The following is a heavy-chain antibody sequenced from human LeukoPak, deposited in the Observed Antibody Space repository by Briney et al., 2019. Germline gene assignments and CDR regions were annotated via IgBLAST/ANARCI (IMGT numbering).Heavy chain of an antibody. CDR2: IASNGGNK. Sequence: GGSLRLSCAASGFSFSTYTMRWVRQAPGKGLEYVSGIASNGGNKDFVNSVKGRFTISRDNSKNTVYLQMGSLRAEDMAVYYCAREYCTTNNCYNWGLGYWGQGTLVTVSS. D-gene: IGHD2-2*02. J-gene: IGHJ4*02. V-gene: IGHV3-64*01. CDR1: GFSFSTYT. CDR3: AREYCTTNNCYNWGLGY.